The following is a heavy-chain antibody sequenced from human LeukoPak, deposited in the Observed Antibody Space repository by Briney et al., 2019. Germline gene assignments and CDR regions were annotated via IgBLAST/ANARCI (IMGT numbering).Heavy chain of an antibody. J-gene: IGHJ4*02. CDR2: IYYSGST. CDR1: GGSISSYY. V-gene: IGHV4-59*01. Sequence: SETLSLTCTVSGGSISSYYWSWIRQPPGKGLEWIGYIYYSGSTNYNPSLKSRVTISVDTSKNQFSLKLSSMTAADTAVYYCASLSYDSSGYYYYYWGQGTLVTVSS. D-gene: IGHD3-22*01. CDR3: ASLSYDSSGYYYYY.